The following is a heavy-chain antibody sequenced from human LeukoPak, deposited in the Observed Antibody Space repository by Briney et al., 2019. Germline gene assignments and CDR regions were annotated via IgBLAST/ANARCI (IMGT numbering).Heavy chain of an antibody. D-gene: IGHD6-13*01. CDR1: GFTFSSYS. Sequence: PGGSLRLFCAASGFTFSSYSMNWVRQAPGKGLEWVAVISDDGSNKYYADSVKGRFTVSRDNSKNTLYLHMNSLRAEDTAVYYCARERIAATGTGWFDPWGQGTLVTVSS. J-gene: IGHJ5*02. CDR3: ARERIAATGTGWFDP. CDR2: ISDDGSNK. V-gene: IGHV3-30*03.